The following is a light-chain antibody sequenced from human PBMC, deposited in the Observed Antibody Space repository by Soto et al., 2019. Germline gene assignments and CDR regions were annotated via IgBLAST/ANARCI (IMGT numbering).Light chain of an antibody. Sequence: DIQMTQSPSSLSASVGDRVTITCQATQGINYYLYWYQFKAGKAPKILIYDESNLETGVTSRFSGSGSGTDFTLTSSSLPPENFATYYFQQSESLPRTFGQGTKVELK. J-gene: IGKJ1*01. CDR1: QGINYY. CDR3: QQSESLPRT. V-gene: IGKV1-33*01. CDR2: DES.